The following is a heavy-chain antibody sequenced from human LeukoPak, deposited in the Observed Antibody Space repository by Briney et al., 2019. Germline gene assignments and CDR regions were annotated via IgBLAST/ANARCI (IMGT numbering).Heavy chain of an antibody. D-gene: IGHD4-17*01. CDR1: GFTFSSYG. J-gene: IGHJ4*02. CDR2: ISYDGSNK. CDR3: ARERAVTTRGGFDF. V-gene: IGHV3-30*03. Sequence: GGSLRLSCAASGFTFSSYGMHWVRQAPGKGLEWVAVISYDGSNKYYADSVKGRFTISRDNSKNTLYLQMNGLRAEDTALYYCARERAVTTRGGFDFWGQGTLVTVSS.